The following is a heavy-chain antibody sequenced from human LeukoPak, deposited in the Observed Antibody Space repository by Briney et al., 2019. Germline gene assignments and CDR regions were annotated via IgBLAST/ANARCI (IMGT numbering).Heavy chain of an antibody. CDR1: GFTVSSNY. D-gene: IGHD2-2*01. CDR2: IYSGGST. CDR3: ARRYCSSTSCSAGEAFDI. V-gene: IGHV3-53*01. Sequence: PGGSLRLSCAASGFTVSSNYMSWVRQAPGKGLEWVSVIYSGGSTYYADSVKGRFTISRDNSKNTLYLQMNSLRAEDTAVYYCARRYCSSTSCSAGEAFDIWGKGTMVTVSS. J-gene: IGHJ3*02.